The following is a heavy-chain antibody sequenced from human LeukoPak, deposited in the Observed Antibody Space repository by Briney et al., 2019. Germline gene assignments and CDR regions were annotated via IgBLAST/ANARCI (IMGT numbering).Heavy chain of an antibody. D-gene: IGHD3-10*01. J-gene: IGHJ4*02. CDR2: VNTDGSAT. CDR3: ARETLIRGFMPDY. Sequence: PGGSLRLSCAASGFTFSNYWMHWVRQTPGKGLVWVSRVNTDGSATAYADSVKGRFTISGDNAKNTLYLQMNSLRAGDTAVYYCARETLIRGFMPDYWGQGTLVTVSS. V-gene: IGHV3-74*01. CDR1: GFTFSNYW.